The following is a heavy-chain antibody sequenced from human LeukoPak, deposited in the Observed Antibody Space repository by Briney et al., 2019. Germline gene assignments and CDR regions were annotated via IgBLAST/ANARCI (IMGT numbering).Heavy chain of an antibody. CDR3: AKSGGYGLIDD. D-gene: IGHD1-26*01. CDR1: GASVSGSPYY. Sequence: SETLSLTCTVSGASVSGSPYYWGWIRQPPGKGLEWIGSIYSSGSTYYNASLQGRVTISIETSKNQISLRLNSVTAADTAIYYCAKSGGYGLIDDWGQGTLVTVSS. J-gene: IGHJ4*02. V-gene: IGHV4-39*01. CDR2: IYSSGST.